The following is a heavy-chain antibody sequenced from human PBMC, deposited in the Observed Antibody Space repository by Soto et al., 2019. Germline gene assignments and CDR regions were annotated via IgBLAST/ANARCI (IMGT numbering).Heavy chain of an antibody. CDR2: IYYSGST. CDR3: ARSRSGYSYGYPPWYFDL. D-gene: IGHD5-18*01. J-gene: IGHJ2*01. CDR1: GGSISSSSYY. Sequence: QLQLQESGPGLVKPSETLSLTCTVSGGSISSSSYYWGWIRQPPGKGLEWIGSIYYSGSTYYNPSLKSRVTISGDTSKNQFSLKLSSVTAADTAVYYCARSRSGYSYGYPPWYFDLWGRGTLVTVSS. V-gene: IGHV4-39*01.